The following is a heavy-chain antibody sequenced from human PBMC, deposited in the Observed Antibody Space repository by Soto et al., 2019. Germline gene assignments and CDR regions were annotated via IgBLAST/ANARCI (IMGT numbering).Heavy chain of an antibody. CDR2: IVVGSGNT. Sequence: SVKVSCKASGFTFTSSAVQWVRQARGQRLEWIGWIVVGSGNTNYAQKFQERVTITRDMSTSTAYMELSSMRSEDTAVYYCAADRLLWFGGDSGYYGMDGGGHGIRVTGSS. J-gene: IGHJ6*01. CDR1: GFTFTSSA. CDR3: AADRLLWFGGDSGYYGMDG. D-gene: IGHD3-10*01. V-gene: IGHV1-58*01.